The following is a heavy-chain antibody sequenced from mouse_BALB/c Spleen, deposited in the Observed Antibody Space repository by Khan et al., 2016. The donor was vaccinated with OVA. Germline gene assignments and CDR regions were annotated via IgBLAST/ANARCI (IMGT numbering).Heavy chain of an antibody. Sequence: DLVKPGASVKLSCKASGYTFTSYWINWIKQRPGQGLEWMGRIGPGSGSSYYNDVFKGKATLTVDTSSSTAYIQLSSLSSEDSAVYYCARVNYYGRTWYAMDYWGQGTSVTVSS. J-gene: IGHJ4*01. CDR3: ARVNYYGRTWYAMDY. CDR2: IGPGSGSS. CDR1: GYTFTSYW. D-gene: IGHD1-1*01. V-gene: IGHV1S41*01.